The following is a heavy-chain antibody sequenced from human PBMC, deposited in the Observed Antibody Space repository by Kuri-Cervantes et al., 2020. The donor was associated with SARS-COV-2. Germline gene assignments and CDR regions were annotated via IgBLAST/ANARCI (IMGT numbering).Heavy chain of an antibody. V-gene: IGHV1-18*01. J-gene: IGHJ5*02. CDR2: ISAYNGNT. D-gene: IGHD2-2*01. Sequence: ASVKVSCKASGYIFTSFDISWVRQAPGQGLEWMGWISAYNGNTNYAQKLQGRATMTTDTSTSTAYMELRSLRSDDTAVYYCARVFLVVPAAMGFWFDPWGQGTLVTVSS. CDR1: GYIFTSFD. CDR3: ARVFLVVPAAMGFWFDP.